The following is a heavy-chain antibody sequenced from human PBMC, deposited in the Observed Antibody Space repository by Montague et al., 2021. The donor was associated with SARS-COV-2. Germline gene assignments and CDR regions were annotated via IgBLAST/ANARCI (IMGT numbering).Heavy chain of an antibody. CDR1: GGSLASYY. Sequence: SETLSLTCSVSGGSLASYYWTWVRQPPGKGLEWIGYVSFSGDTIYNPSLKGRVTISVDASKHQFSLGLSSVTVADTAVYYCARDRSYDSSGYPFPQYFFDYWGQGALVIVSS. J-gene: IGHJ4*02. CDR2: VSFSGDT. D-gene: IGHD3-22*01. V-gene: IGHV4-59*13. CDR3: ARDRSYDSSGYPFPQYFFDY.